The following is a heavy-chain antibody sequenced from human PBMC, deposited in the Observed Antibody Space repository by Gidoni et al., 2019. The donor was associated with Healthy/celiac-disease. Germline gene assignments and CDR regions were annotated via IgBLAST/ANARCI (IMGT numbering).Heavy chain of an antibody. Sequence: QVQLVESGGGVVQPGRSLRLSCAASGFTFSSYGMHWVRQAPGKGLEWVAVISYDGSNKYYADSVKGRFTISRDNSKNTLYLQMNSLRAEDTAVYYCAKDGGIAVAGAFDIWGQGTMVTVSS. V-gene: IGHV3-30*18. D-gene: IGHD6-19*01. CDR2: ISYDGSNK. CDR1: GFTFSSYG. J-gene: IGHJ3*02. CDR3: AKDGGIAVAGAFDI.